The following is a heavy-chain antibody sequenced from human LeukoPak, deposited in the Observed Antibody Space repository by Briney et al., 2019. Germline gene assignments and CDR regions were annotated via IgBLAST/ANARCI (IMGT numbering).Heavy chain of an antibody. J-gene: IGHJ3*02. CDR2: ISSSSSYI. V-gene: IGHV3-21*01. CDR3: ATFIAVAGSHAFDI. CDR1: GFTFSSYS. D-gene: IGHD6-19*01. Sequence: GGSLRLSCAASGFTFSSYSMNWVRQAPGKGLEWVSSISSSSSYIYYADSVKGRFTISRDNAKNSLYLQMNSLRAEDTAVYYCATFIAVAGSHAFDIWGQGTMVTVSS.